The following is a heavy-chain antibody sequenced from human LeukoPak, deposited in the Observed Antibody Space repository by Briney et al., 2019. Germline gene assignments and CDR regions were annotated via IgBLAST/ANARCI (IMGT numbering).Heavy chain of an antibody. D-gene: IGHD3-22*01. CDR2: IIPIFGTA. J-gene: IGHJ4*02. V-gene: IGHV1-69*13. CDR3: ASIGSSAYIPFDY. Sequence: SVKVSCKASGGTFTSYAISWVRQAPGQGLEWMGGIIPIFGTANYAQKFQGRVTITADESTSTAYMELSSLRSEDTAVYYCASIGSSAYIPFDYWGQGTLVTVSS. CDR1: GGTFTSYA.